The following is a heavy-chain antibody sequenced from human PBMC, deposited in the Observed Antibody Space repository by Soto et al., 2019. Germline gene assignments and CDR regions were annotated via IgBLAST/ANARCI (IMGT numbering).Heavy chain of an antibody. CDR2: IIPIFGTA. V-gene: IGHV1-69*01. D-gene: IGHD6-19*01. CDR3: ARVGGYSSGWYPHYFDY. CDR1: GGTFSSYA. J-gene: IGHJ4*02. Sequence: QVQLVQSGAEVQKPGSSVKVSCKASGGTFSSYAISWVRQAPGQGLEWMGGIIPIFGTANYAQKFQGRVTITADESTSTAYMELSSLRSEDTAVYYCARVGGYSSGWYPHYFDYWGQGTLVTVSS.